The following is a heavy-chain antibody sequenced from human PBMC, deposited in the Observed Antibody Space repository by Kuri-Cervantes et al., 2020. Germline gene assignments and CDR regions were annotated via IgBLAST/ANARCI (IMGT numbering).Heavy chain of an antibody. D-gene: IGHD1-1*01. CDR2: IIPIFGTA. Sequence: SVKVSCKASGGTFSSYAISWVRQAPGQGLEWMGGIIPIFGTANYAQKFQGRVTITADKSTSTAYMELSSLRSEDTAVYYCARAMRLERPHFDYWGQGTLVTVSS. V-gene: IGHV1-69*06. CDR3: ARAMRLERPHFDY. J-gene: IGHJ4*02. CDR1: GGTFSSYA.